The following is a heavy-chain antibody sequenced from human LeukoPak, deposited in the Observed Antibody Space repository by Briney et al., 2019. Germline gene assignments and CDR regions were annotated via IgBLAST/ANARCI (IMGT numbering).Heavy chain of an antibody. Sequence: GASVTVSCKASGYTFTSYDINWVRQAPGQGLEWMGWMNPNSGNTGYAQKFQGRVTMTRNTSISTAYMELSSLRSEDTAVYYCARGGKLLYNWFDPWGQGTLVTVSS. CDR3: ARGGKLLYNWFDP. J-gene: IGHJ5*02. V-gene: IGHV1-8*01. CDR1: GYTFTSYD. CDR2: MNPNSGNT. D-gene: IGHD2-2*01.